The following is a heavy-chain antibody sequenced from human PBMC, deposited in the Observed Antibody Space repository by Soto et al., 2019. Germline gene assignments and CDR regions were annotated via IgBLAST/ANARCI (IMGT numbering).Heavy chain of an antibody. J-gene: IGHJ4*02. CDR1: GFTFGDYA. Sequence: PGGSLRLSCTASGFTFGDYAMSWFRQAPGKGLEWVGFIRSKAYGGTTEYAASVKGRFTISRDDSKSIAYLQMNSLKTEDTAVYYCTSDPVAGLSDYWGQGTLVTVSS. CDR2: IRSKAYGGTT. D-gene: IGHD6-19*01. CDR3: TSDPVAGLSDY. V-gene: IGHV3-49*03.